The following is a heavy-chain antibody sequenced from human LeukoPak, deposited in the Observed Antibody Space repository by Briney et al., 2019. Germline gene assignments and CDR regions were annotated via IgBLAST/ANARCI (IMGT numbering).Heavy chain of an antibody. CDR3: ARDSYKYYYDSSGYSDVDY. V-gene: IGHV3-21*01. J-gene: IGHJ4*02. CDR1: GFTFSSYS. D-gene: IGHD3-22*01. CDR2: ISSSSSYI. Sequence: GGSLRLSCAASGFTFSSYSMNWVRQAPGKGLEWVSSISSSSSYIYYADSVKGRFTISRDNAKNSLYLQMNSLRAEDTAVYYCARDSYKYYYDSSGYSDVDYWGQGTLVTVSS.